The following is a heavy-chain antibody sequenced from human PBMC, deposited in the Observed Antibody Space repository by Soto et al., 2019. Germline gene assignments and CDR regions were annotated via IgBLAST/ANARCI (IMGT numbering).Heavy chain of an antibody. CDR3: GRGGEGDYGNYYYYREV. J-gene: IGHJ6*03. CDR2: IYHSGST. Sequence: SETLSLTCAVSSGSISSSNWWSWGRQPPGKGLEWSGEIYHSGSTNYNPSLKSRVTISVDKSKNQFSLKLSSVTSADTAVYYWGRGGEGDYGNYYYYREVGGKGTRVTVSS. CDR1: SGSISSSNW. D-gene: IGHD4-17*01. V-gene: IGHV4-4*02.